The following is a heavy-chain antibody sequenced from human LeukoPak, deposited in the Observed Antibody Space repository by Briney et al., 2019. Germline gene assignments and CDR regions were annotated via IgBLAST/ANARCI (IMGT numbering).Heavy chain of an antibody. CDR1: GGSFSGYY. CDR2: INHSGST. CDR3: ARGGLRRYSSSWYSGGYYYHYMDV. Sequence: KPSETLSLTCAVYGGSFSGYYWSWIRQPPGKGLEWIGEINHSGSTNYNPSLKSRVTISVDTSKNQFSLKLSSVTAADTAVYYCARGGLRRYSSSWYSGGYYYHYMDVWGKGTTVTVSS. D-gene: IGHD6-13*01. V-gene: IGHV4-34*01. J-gene: IGHJ6*03.